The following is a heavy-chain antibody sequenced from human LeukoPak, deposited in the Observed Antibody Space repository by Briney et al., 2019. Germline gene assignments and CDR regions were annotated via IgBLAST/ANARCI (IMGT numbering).Heavy chain of an antibody. Sequence: GGSLRLSCAASGFTFSTYTMYWVRRPPGKRLEWVSIIGNNGGGIHYADSVKGRFTISRDNFKNALYLQMNSLRVEDTAVYYCAIDPNWGTHSWGQGVLVTVSS. CDR1: GFTFSTYT. CDR2: IGNNGGGI. V-gene: IGHV3-23*01. D-gene: IGHD7-27*01. CDR3: AIDPNWGTHS. J-gene: IGHJ4*02.